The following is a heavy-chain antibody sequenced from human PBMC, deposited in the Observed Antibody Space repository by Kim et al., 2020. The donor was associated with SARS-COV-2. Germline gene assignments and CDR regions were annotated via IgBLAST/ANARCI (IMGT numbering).Heavy chain of an antibody. CDR3: ARDGRYCSGGSCNYFDY. D-gene: IGHD2-15*01. J-gene: IGHJ4*02. CDR1: GDSVSSNSAA. CDR2: TYYRSKWYN. Sequence: SQTLSLTCAISGDSVSSNSAAWNWIRQSPSRGLEWLGRTYYRSKWYNDYAVSVKSRITINPDTSKNQFSLQLNSVTPEDTAVYYCARDGRYCSGGSCNYFDYWGQGTLVTVSS. V-gene: IGHV6-1*01.